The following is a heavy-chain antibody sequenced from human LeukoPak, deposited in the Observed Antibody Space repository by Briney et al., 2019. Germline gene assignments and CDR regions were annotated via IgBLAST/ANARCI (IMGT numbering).Heavy chain of an antibody. D-gene: IGHD5-18*01. CDR2: ISSNGGST. CDR1: GFTFSSYA. CDR3: ARRRGYSYDLDY. Sequence: GGPLRLSCAASGFTFSSYAMHWVRQAPGKGLEYVSAISSNGGSTYYANSVKGRFTISRDNSKNTLYLQMGSLRAEDMAVYYCARRRGYSYDLDYWGQGTLVTVSS. J-gene: IGHJ4*02. V-gene: IGHV3-64*01.